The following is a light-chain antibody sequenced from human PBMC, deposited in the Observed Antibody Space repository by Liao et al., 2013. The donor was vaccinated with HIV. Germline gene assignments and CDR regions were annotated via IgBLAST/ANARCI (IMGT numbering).Light chain of an antibody. CDR2: YDH. J-gene: IGLJ2*01. CDR3: QAWDSSTSV. Sequence: SYELTQPPSVSVAPGKTARITCGGNNIGSENVHWYQQKAGQAPVLVIYYDHVRPSRIPERFSGSNSGNTATLTISRVEAGDEADYYCQAWDSSTSVFGGGTKLTVL. V-gene: IGLV3-21*01. CDR1: NIGSEN.